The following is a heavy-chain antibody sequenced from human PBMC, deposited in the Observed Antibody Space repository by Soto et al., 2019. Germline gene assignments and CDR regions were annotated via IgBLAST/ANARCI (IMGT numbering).Heavy chain of an antibody. J-gene: IGHJ4*02. V-gene: IGHV1-3*01. CDR3: ARGHSSGWYGEDY. CDR1: GYTFTSYA. D-gene: IGHD6-19*01. Sequence: QVQLVQSGAEVKKPGASVKVSCKASGYTFTSYAMHWVRQAPGQRLEWMGWINAGNGNTKYSQKFQVRVTITRDTSASTAYMELSSLRSEDTAVYYCARGHSSGWYGEDYWGQGTLVTVSS. CDR2: INAGNGNT.